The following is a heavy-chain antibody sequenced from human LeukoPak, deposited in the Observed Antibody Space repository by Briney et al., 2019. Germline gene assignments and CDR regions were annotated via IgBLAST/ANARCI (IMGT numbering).Heavy chain of an antibody. J-gene: IGHJ4*01. D-gene: IGHD1-14*01. CDR2: VYHSGGA. Sequence: SETLSLTCAVSGASIASHSWWSWVRQPPGKGLEWIGEVYHSGGANYKPSLKSRVTISVDTSRNHFSLKLTSVTAADTAVYFCAYNRNFALDNWGQGTLVAVSS. CDR1: GASIASHSW. V-gene: IGHV4/OR15-8*01. CDR3: AYNRNFALDN.